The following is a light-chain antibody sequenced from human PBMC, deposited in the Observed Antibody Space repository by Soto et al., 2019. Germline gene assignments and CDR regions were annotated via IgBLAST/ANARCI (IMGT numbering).Light chain of an antibody. V-gene: IGKV3-15*01. Sequence: EIMMTQSPGTLSVSPGEGATLSCRSSQSVILNLAWYQQKPGQPPRLLLYGASTRSTGIPVSCRGSGSGTEFTLTISSLQSEDSAVYYCHQYNSWPRGTFGPGTKVDIK. CDR1: QSVILN. CDR2: GAS. J-gene: IGKJ3*01. CDR3: HQYNSWPRGT.